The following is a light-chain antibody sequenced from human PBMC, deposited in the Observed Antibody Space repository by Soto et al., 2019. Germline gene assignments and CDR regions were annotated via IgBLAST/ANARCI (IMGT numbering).Light chain of an antibody. CDR3: QHYVTSPPAWT. Sequence: EIVLTQSPGTLSLSPGEGATLFCRASQSVSSTYLAWYQHKPGQAPRLLIYGASTRATGIPDRFSGSGSGTDFSLTISRLEPEDFAAYFCQHYVTSPPAWTFGQGTKV. J-gene: IGKJ1*01. CDR2: GAS. V-gene: IGKV3-20*01. CDR1: QSVSSTY.